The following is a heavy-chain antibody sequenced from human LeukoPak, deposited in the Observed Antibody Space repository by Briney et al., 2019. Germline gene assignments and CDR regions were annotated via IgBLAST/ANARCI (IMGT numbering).Heavy chain of an antibody. D-gene: IGHD1-14*01. CDR1: GGSISSGSYY. CDR3: ARQYRPDPFDYYYGMDV. Sequence: SQTLSLTCTVSGGSISSGSYYWSWIRQPAGKGLEWIGRIYTSGSTNYNPSLKSRVTISVDTSKNQFSLKLSSVTAADTAVHYCARQYRPDPFDYYYGMDVWGQGTTVTVSS. CDR2: IYTSGST. V-gene: IGHV4-61*02. J-gene: IGHJ6*02.